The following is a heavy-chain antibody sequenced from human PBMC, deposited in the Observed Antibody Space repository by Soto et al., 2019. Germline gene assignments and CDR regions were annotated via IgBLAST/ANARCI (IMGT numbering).Heavy chain of an antibody. CDR2: VYYSGTT. J-gene: IGHJ2*01. D-gene: IGHD3-22*01. V-gene: IGHV4-30-4*01. CDR3: ARMSYFYDKWYFDL. Sequence: SETLSLTCTVSGASINNNDYYWSWIRQTPGKGLEWIGYVYYSGTTDYIPSLKSRLSMSIDKSQNQFTLKLNSVTAADTATYYCARMSYFYDKWYFDLWGRGALVTVSS. CDR1: GASINNNDYY.